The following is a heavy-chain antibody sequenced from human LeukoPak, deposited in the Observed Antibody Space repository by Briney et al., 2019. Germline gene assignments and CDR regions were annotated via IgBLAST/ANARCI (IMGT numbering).Heavy chain of an antibody. D-gene: IGHD3-22*01. CDR1: GFTFSSYW. V-gene: IGHV3-74*01. CDR3: ARSHYYDNSGQFYYYYGLDV. Sequence: GGSLRLSCAASGFTFSSYWMHWVRQAPGKGLVWVSRINSDGSSIRYADSVKGRFTIYRDNAKKTLYLQMNSLRAEDTAVYHCARSHYYDNSGQFYYYYGLDVWGQGTTVTVSS. CDR2: INSDGSSI. J-gene: IGHJ6*02.